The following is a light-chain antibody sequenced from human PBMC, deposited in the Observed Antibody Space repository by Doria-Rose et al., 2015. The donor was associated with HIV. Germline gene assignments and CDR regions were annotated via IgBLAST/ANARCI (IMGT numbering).Light chain of an antibody. CDR2: WAS. CDR3: QQYYDTPS. V-gene: IGKV4-1*01. J-gene: IGKJ3*01. Sequence: DIQMTQSPESLGMSLGERATLNCKSNQSLLYASKNYLAWYQQKPGQPPKLLIYWASTRQSGVPARFSGSGSVTDFTLTISSLEAEDVAVYYCQQYYDTPSFGPGTTVDIK. CDR1: QSLLYASKNY.